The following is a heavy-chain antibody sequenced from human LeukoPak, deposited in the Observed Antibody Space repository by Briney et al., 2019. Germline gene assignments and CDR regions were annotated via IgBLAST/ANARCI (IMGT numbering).Heavy chain of an antibody. CDR3: ARHTPGVLDH. J-gene: IGHJ4*02. CDR1: GYRFTTYW. CDR2: IYPGDSTT. V-gene: IGHV5-51*01. D-gene: IGHD2-15*01. Sequence: GESLQIYCQGSGYRFTTYWLGWVRQMPGKSLEWLGIIYPGDSTTICSPSFQGQVTISVDKSTTTAYLQWSSLMASDTAMYYCARHTPGVLDHWGQGTQVIVSS.